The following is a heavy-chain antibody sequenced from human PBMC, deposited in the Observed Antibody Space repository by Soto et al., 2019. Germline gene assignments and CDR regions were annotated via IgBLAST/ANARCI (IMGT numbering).Heavy chain of an antibody. CDR1: GYSVSGYW. V-gene: IGHV5-51*01. J-gene: IGHJ3*01. Sequence: GESVKISCKGSGYSVSGYWRGWVRQMPGKGLEWMGIIYPGDSDTRYSPSFQGQVTISADKSINTAYLQWSSLKASDTAMYYCARQRALDVWGQGTMVTVSS. CDR3: ARQRALDV. CDR2: IYPGDSDT.